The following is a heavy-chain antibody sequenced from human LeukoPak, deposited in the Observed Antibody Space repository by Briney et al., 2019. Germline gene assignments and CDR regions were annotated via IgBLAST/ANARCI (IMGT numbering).Heavy chain of an antibody. Sequence: ASVKVSXKASGYTFTNYYIHWVRQAPGQGLEWMGIINPSIATTSYAQKFQGRITMTRDTSTSTVYMELISLRSEDTAVYHCAKIVGASNGYFDYWGQGTLVTVSS. D-gene: IGHD1-26*01. CDR1: GYTFTNYY. CDR3: AKIVGASNGYFDY. CDR2: INPSIATT. J-gene: IGHJ4*02. V-gene: IGHV1-46*01.